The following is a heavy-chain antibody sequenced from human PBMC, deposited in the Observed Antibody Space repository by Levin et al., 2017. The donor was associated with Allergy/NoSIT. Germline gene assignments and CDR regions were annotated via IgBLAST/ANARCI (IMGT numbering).Heavy chain of an antibody. CDR3: VRDLTNTVTTFDY. D-gene: IGHD4-17*01. J-gene: IGHJ4*02. CDR1: GFNFNTYN. Sequence: KTGGSLRLSCAASGFNFNTYNMNWVRQAPGKGLEWVSSISSSGSYIHYADSMKGRFAISRDNAKKSLYLEINSLRAEDTAIYYCVRDLTNTVTTFDYWGQGTLVTVSS. V-gene: IGHV3-21*01. CDR2: ISSSGSYI.